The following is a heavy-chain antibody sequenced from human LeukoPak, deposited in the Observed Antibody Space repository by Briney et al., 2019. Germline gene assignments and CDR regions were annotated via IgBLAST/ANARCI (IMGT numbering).Heavy chain of an antibody. CDR3: AKRSAYGDFEGRADLDY. CDR1: GFTFSSYG. D-gene: IGHD4-17*01. V-gene: IGHV3-30*18. J-gene: IGHJ4*02. Sequence: PGRSLRLSCAASGFTFSSYGMHWVRQAPGKGLEWVAVISYDGSNKYYADSVKGRFTISRDDSKNTLYLQMNSLRAEDTAVYYCAKRSAYGDFEGRADLDYWGQGTLVTVSS. CDR2: ISYDGSNK.